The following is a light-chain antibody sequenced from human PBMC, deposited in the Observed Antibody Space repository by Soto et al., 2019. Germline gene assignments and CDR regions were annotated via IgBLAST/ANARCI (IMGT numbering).Light chain of an antibody. CDR3: QHRSSWPLP. CDR1: QSVSSY. CDR2: DAS. Sequence: EVVLTQSPATLSLSPGEGATLSCRASQSVSSYLAWYQQKPGQAPRLLIYDASKMATGIPARFSGSGSGTDFTLTISSLEPEDFAVYYCQHRSSWPLPFGGGTKVEI. J-gene: IGKJ4*01. V-gene: IGKV3-11*01.